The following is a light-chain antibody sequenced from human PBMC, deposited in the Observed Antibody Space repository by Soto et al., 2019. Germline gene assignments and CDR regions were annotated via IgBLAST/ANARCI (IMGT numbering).Light chain of an antibody. V-gene: IGKV3-15*01. J-gene: IGKJ1*01. Sequence: EIVMTQSPATLSVSPGERATLSCRASQSLGINLAWYQLRPGQAPRLLIYGLSTRATGIPARFSGSGSGTEFTLTISSLQSEDFAVYYCQQYNNWPWTFGQGTKVEIK. CDR1: QSLGIN. CDR3: QQYNNWPWT. CDR2: GLS.